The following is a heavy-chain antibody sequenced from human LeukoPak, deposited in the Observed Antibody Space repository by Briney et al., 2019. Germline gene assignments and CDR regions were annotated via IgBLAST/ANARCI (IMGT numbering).Heavy chain of an antibody. D-gene: IGHD6-19*01. CDR2: ISDSGGKT. CDR1: GFTFSTFSNYG. V-gene: IGHV3-23*01. Sequence: GGSLRLSCAASGFTFSTFSNYGMSRVRQAPGKGLEWVSAISDSGGKTYYADSMKGLFTISRDNSKNTLYLQMNSLRAEDTAVYYCAKHGSGRYFDYWGQGTLVTVSS. CDR3: AKHGSGRYFDY. J-gene: IGHJ4*02.